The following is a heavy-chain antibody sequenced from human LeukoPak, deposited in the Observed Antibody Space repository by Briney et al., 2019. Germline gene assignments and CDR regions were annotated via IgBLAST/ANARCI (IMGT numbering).Heavy chain of an antibody. CDR3: ARGRSGSSSNAFDI. V-gene: IGHV3-53*01. J-gene: IGHJ3*02. Sequence: GGSLRLSCAASGFTVSSNYMSWVRQAPGKGLEWVSVIYSGGSTYYADSVKGRFTISRDNSKNTLYLQMNSLRAEDTAVYYCARGRSGSSSNAFDIWGQGTMVTVSS. D-gene: IGHD1-26*01. CDR1: GFTVSSNY. CDR2: IYSGGST.